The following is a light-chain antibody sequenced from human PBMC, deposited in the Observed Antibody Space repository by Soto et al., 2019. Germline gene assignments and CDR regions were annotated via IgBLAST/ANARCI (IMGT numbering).Light chain of an antibody. Sequence: EIVLTQSPATLSLSPGERATLSCRASQSVSSYLAWYQQKPGQAPRLLIYDASNRATGITARFSGSGSGTDFTLNITSLEPEDFAVYYCQQRSNWPPWTFGQGTKVEIK. V-gene: IGKV3-11*01. J-gene: IGKJ1*01. CDR1: QSVSSY. CDR3: QQRSNWPPWT. CDR2: DAS.